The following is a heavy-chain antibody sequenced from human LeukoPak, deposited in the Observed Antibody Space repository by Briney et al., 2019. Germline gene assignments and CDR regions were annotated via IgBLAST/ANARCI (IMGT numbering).Heavy chain of an antibody. Sequence: GGSLRLSCAASGFTFTDYYMSWIRQAPGRGLEWVSYISFSGSSVYYGDSVKGRFTISRDNARNSLSLQMKSLRAEDTAIYYCARAGPSSGYYRDDAFDVWGQGTMVTVSS. D-gene: IGHD6-19*01. J-gene: IGHJ3*01. CDR1: GFTFTDYY. CDR2: ISFSGSSV. CDR3: ARAGPSSGYYRDDAFDV. V-gene: IGHV3-11*01.